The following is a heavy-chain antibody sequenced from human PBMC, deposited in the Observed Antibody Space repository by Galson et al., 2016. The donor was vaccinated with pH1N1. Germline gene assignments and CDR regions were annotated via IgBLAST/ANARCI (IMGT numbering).Heavy chain of an antibody. V-gene: IGHV3-48*01. Sequence: SLRLSCAASGFTFSSYSMNWVRQAPGKGLEWVSYISSSSSTIYYADSVKGRFTISRDNSKNTLYLQMNSLRAEDTAIYYCAKDRGTVVTPYDNWGQGTLVTVSS. CDR3: AKDRGTVVTPYDN. CDR2: ISSSSSTI. CDR1: GFTFSSYS. J-gene: IGHJ4*02. D-gene: IGHD4-23*01.